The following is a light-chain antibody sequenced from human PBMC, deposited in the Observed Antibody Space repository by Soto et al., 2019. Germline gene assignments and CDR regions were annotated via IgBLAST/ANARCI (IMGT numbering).Light chain of an antibody. CDR2: AAS. CDR3: QELNSYSFT. Sequence: DIQLTQSPSFLSASVGDRVIITCRASQGISTYLAWYQQKPGKAPKLLIYAASTLQTGVPSRFGGSGSGTDFTLTISSLQPEDFATYYCQELNSYSFTFGPGTKVDIK. CDR1: QGISTY. V-gene: IGKV1-9*01. J-gene: IGKJ3*01.